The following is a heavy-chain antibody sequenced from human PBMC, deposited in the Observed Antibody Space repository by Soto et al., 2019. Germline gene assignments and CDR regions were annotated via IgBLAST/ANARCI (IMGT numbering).Heavy chain of an antibody. CDR1: GFTFSSYA. CDR2: ISYDGSNK. CDR3: ARGLFRILPGPYYYYYGMDV. J-gene: IGHJ6*02. Sequence: QVQLVESGGGVVQPGRSLRLSCAASGFTFSSYAMHWVRQAPGKGLEWVAVISYDGSNKYYADSVKGRFTISRDNSKNTLYLQMNSLRAEETSVYYCARGLFRILPGPYYYYYGMDVWGQGTTVTVSS. V-gene: IGHV3-30-3*01. D-gene: IGHD3-9*01.